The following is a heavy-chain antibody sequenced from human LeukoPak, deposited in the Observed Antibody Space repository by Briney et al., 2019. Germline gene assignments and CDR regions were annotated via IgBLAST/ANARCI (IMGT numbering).Heavy chain of an antibody. V-gene: IGHV1-69*13. D-gene: IGHD6-19*01. CDR3: AREAVAGTNWFDP. Sequence: GALVKVSCKASGGTFSSYAISWVRQAPGQGLEWMGGIIPIFGTANYAQKFQGRVTITADESTSTAYMELSSLRSEDTAVYYCAREAVAGTNWFDPWGQGTLVTVSS. CDR2: IIPIFGTA. CDR1: GGTFSSYA. J-gene: IGHJ5*02.